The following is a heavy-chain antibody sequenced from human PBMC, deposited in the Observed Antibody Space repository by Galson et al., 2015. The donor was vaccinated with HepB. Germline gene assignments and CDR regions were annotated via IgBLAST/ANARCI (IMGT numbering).Heavy chain of an antibody. Sequence: SLRLSCAASGFTFSSYWMHWVRQAPGKGLVWVSRINSDGSSTSYADSVKGRFTISRDNAKNTLYLQMNSLRAEDTAVYYCAREDVLRYFDWPRGMDVWGQGTTVTVSS. V-gene: IGHV3-74*01. J-gene: IGHJ6*02. CDR1: GFTFSSYW. CDR2: INSDGSST. CDR3: AREDVLRYFDWPRGMDV. D-gene: IGHD3-9*01.